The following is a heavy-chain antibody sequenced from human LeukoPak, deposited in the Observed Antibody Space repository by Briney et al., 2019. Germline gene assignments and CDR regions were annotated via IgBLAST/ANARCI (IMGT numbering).Heavy chain of an antibody. CDR1: GYTFTTYD. CDR2: MNPTNGDT. D-gene: IGHD3-10*01. J-gene: IGHJ6*04. CDR3: ARVYGSGSYYVDV. V-gene: IGHV1-8*01. Sequence: GASVKVSCKASGYTFTTYDINWVRQATGQGLEWMGWMNPTNGDTGYARKFQGRVTMTRNTSISTVYMELSSLRSEDTAVYYCARVYGSGSYYVDVWGKGTTVTISS.